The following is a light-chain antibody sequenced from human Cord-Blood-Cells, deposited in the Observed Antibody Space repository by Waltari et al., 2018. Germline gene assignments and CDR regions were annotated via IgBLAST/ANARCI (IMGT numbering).Light chain of an antibody. V-gene: IGLV1-40*01. J-gene: IGLJ7*01. CDR2: GNS. Sequence: QSVLTQPPSVSGAPGQRVTISCTGSSSNIGAGYDVLWSQQLPGTAPKLLIYGNSNRPSGVPDRFSGSQSGTSASLAITGRQAEDEADYYCQSYDSSLSGSVFGGGTQLTVL. CDR3: QSYDSSLSGSV. CDR1: SSNIGAGYD.